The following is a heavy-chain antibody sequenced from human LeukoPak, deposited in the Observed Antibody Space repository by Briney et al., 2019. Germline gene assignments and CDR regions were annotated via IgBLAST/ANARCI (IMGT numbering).Heavy chain of an antibody. D-gene: IGHD1-26*01. Sequence: ASVKVSCKASGYTFTGYYMHWVRQAPGQGLEWMGWINPNSGGTNYAQKFQGRVTMTRDTSISTAYMELSRLRSDDTAVYYCARASTVVGANLLRYWGQGTLVTVSS. CDR2: INPNSGGT. V-gene: IGHV1-2*02. CDR1: GYTFTGYY. CDR3: ARASTVVGANLLRY. J-gene: IGHJ4*02.